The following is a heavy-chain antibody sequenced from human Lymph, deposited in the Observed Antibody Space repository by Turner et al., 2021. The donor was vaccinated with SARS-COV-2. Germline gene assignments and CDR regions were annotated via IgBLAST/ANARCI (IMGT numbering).Heavy chain of an antibody. D-gene: IGHD2-15*01. V-gene: IGHV4-4*02. Sequence: QVQLQESGPGLVKPSGTLSLTCAVSGGSISSSNWGNWVRQPPGKGLEWIGEIYHSGNTNYNPSLKSRVTISVDKSKNQFSLKLSSVTAADTAVYYCATKYCSGGSCSYFDYWGQGTLVTVSS. CDR3: ATKYCSGGSCSYFDY. CDR1: GGSISSSNW. J-gene: IGHJ4*02. CDR2: IYHSGNT.